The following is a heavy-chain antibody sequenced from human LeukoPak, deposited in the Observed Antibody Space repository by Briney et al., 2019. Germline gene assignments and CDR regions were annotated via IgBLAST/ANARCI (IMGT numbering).Heavy chain of an antibody. Sequence: SGGPLRLSCAASGFTFSSYGMHWVRQAPGRGLEWVAVIWYDGSNKYYADSVKGRFTISRDNSKNTLYLQMNSLRAEDTAVYYCARDDYYGSGSYYNYFDYWGQGTLVTVSS. D-gene: IGHD3-10*01. V-gene: IGHV3-33*01. CDR1: GFTFSSYG. J-gene: IGHJ4*02. CDR3: ARDDYYGSGSYYNYFDY. CDR2: IWYDGSNK.